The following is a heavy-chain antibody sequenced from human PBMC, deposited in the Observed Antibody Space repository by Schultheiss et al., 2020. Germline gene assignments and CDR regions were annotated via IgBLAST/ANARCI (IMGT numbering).Heavy chain of an antibody. V-gene: IGHV3-53*01. CDR1: GFTFSSYA. D-gene: IGHD3-22*01. Sequence: GESLKISCAASGFTFSSYAMSWVRQAPGKGLEWVSVIYSGGSTYYADSVKGRFTISRDNSKNTLYLQMNSLRAEDTAVYYCARDHYDSSGYYFRSFWYFDLWGRGTLVTVSS. CDR2: IYSGGST. CDR3: ARDHYDSSGYYFRSFWYFDL. J-gene: IGHJ2*01.